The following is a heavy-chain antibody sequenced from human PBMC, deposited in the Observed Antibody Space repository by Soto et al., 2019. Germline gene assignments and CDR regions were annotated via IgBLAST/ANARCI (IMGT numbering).Heavy chain of an antibody. V-gene: IGHV1-18*01. Sequence: GASVKVSCKTSGYTFSNYGITWVRQAPGQPLEWLGWISLYSDGTNYAQKFQGRVSMTTDTSTSTAYMELRSLRSDDTAVYYCARGGRFIYDTSGLTVGAAYFDYWGQGTPVTVSS. J-gene: IGHJ4*02. CDR2: ISLYSDGT. CDR1: GYTFSNYG. CDR3: ARGGRFIYDTSGLTVGAAYFDY. D-gene: IGHD3-22*01.